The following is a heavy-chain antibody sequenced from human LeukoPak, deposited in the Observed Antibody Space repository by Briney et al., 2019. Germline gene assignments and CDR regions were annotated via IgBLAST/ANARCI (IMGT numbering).Heavy chain of an antibody. J-gene: IGHJ4*02. V-gene: IGHV1-18*01. CDR1: GYTFTSYG. CDR3: AREIGDGSGSYGGFDY. CDR2: ISAYDGNT. D-gene: IGHD3-10*01. Sequence: ASVKVSCKASGYTFTSYGISWVRQAPGQGLEWMGWISAYDGNTNYAQKLQGRVTMTTDTSTSTAYMELRSLRSDDTAVYYCAREIGDGSGSYGGFDYWGQGTLVTVSS.